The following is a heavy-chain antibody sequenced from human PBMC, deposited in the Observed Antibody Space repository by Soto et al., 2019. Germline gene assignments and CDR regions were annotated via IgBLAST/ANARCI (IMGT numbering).Heavy chain of an antibody. CDR2: IIPIFGTA. V-gene: IGHV1-69*13. Sequence: ASVKVSCKASGGTFSSYAISWVRQAPGQGLEWMGGIIPIFGTANYAQKFQGRVTITADESTSTAYMELSSLRSEDTAVYYCANSAAGPNSPDYWGQGTMVTVYS. CDR1: GGTFSSYA. D-gene: IGHD6-13*01. J-gene: IGHJ4*02. CDR3: ANSAAGPNSPDY.